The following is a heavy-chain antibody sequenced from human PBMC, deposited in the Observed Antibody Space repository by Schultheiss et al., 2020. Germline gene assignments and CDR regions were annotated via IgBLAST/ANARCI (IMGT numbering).Heavy chain of an antibody. J-gene: IGHJ4*02. CDR3: ARGLFVYDYVWGSYRNTQYFDY. CDR2: ISYDGSNK. Sequence: GGSLRLSCAASGFTFSSYGMHWVRQAPGKGLEWVAVISYDGSNKYYADSVKGRFTISRDNSKNTLYLQMNSLRAEDTAVYYCARGLFVYDYVWGSYRNTQYFDYWGQGTLVTVSS. V-gene: IGHV3-30*03. CDR1: GFTFSSYG. D-gene: IGHD3-16*02.